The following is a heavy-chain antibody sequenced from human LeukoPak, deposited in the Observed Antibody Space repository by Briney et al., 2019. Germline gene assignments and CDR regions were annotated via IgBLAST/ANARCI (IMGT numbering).Heavy chain of an antibody. CDR3: AREGAAYSSSWYFDY. J-gene: IGHJ4*02. D-gene: IGHD6-13*01. Sequence: GGSLRLSCAASGFTFSDYYMSWIRQAPGKGLEWVSYISSSGSTIYYADSVKGRFTISRDNAKNSLYQQINSLRAEDTAVYYCAREGAAYSSSWYFDYWGQGTLVTVSS. V-gene: IGHV3-11*01. CDR1: GFTFSDYY. CDR2: ISSSGSTI.